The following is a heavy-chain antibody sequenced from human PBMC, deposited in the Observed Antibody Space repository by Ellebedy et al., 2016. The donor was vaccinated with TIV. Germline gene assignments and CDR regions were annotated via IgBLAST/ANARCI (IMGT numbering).Heavy chain of an antibody. CDR2: IYFSGST. CDR3: ARSGSGGSYYTDYYYYGMDV. V-gene: IGHV4-59*01. Sequence: MPSETLSLTCTVSGGSISGYYWSWIRQAPGKGLEWIGYIYFSGSTKYSPSLKSRVTISVDTSNNHFSLKFTSVTAADTAVYYCARSGSGGSYYTDYYYYGMDVWGQGTTVTVSS. J-gene: IGHJ6*02. CDR1: GGSISGYY. D-gene: IGHD3-10*01.